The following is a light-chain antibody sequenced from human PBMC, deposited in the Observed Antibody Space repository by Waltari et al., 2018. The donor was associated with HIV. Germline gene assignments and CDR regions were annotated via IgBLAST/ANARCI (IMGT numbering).Light chain of an antibody. J-gene: IGLJ3*02. CDR1: RGSVASTS. V-gene: IGLV6-57*03. CDR3: QSFDTDNHWV. CDR2: EPY. Sequence: NFMLTQPHSVSESPGKTVTISCTRRRGSVASTSVQWLQQRPGSAPPTILYEPYHRPSGVPDRFSGIIDKSSNSASLTISGVKTEDEADYYCQSFDTDNHWVFGGGTRLTVL.